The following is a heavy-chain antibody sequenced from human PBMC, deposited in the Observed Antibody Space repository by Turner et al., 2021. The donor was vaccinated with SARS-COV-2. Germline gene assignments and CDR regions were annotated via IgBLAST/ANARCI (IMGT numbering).Heavy chain of an antibody. J-gene: IGHJ6*02. D-gene: IGHD2-15*01. V-gene: IGHV1-69*01. CDR2: TIPMLDSA. Sequence: QGLLEQPGAEVRKPGSSVKVSCRASGLPFSSYAVSWVRQAPGQGLEWLGGTIPMLDSANYAQRFQGRVTITADASTKTSYLELSSLTSEDTAKYFCATIQHTSGGRRGFRYYAMDVWGPGTTVIVSS. CDR3: ATIQHTSGGRRGFRYYAMDV. CDR1: GLPFSSYA.